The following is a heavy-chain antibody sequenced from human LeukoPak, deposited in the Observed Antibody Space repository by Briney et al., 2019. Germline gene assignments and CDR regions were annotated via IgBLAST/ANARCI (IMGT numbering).Heavy chain of an antibody. D-gene: IGHD4-17*01. Sequence: GGSLRLSCAASGFTFSSYWMSWVRQAPGKGLEWVANIKEDGSEVYYVDSVKGRFTISRDNAKKSLHLLMISLRAEDTAVYYCVKDRGAVTTELDYWGQGTLVTVSS. CDR1: GFTFSSYW. V-gene: IGHV3-7*01. J-gene: IGHJ4*02. CDR2: IKEDGSEV. CDR3: VKDRGAVTTELDY.